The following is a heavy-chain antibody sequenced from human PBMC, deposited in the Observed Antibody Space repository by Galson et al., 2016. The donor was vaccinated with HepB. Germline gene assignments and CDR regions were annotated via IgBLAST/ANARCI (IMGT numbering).Heavy chain of an antibody. CDR1: GYSFPNYW. J-gene: IGHJ4*02. V-gene: IGHV5-51*01. Sequence: QSGAEVKKPGESLKISCKASGYSFPNYWIGWVRQMPGKGLEWVGIIYPADSDARYSPSFQGQVTISPDKSVSTAYLQWSSLKASDTAMYYCARHRYSGSYFGVDWGQGTLVTVSS. CDR3: ARHRYSGSYFGVD. D-gene: IGHD1-26*01. CDR2: IYPADSDA.